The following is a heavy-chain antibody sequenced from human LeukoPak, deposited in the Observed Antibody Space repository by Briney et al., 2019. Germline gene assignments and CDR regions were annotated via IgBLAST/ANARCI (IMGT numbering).Heavy chain of an antibody. CDR1: GFTFSSYA. Sequence: GGSLRLSCAASGFTFSSYAISWVRQAPGQGLEWMGGIIPIFGTANYAQRFQGRVTITADESTSTAYMELSSLRSEDTAVYYCAKTKIANFDYWGQGTLVTVSS. V-gene: IGHV1-69*01. D-gene: IGHD2-21*01. J-gene: IGHJ4*02. CDR3: AKTKIANFDY. CDR2: IIPIFGTA.